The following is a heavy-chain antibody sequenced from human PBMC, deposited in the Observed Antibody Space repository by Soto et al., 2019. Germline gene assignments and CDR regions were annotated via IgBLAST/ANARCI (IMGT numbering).Heavy chain of an antibody. CDR2: MNTNSGDT. CDR3: ARAPLVGFSEWLPVYYNWFDP. V-gene: IGHV1-8*01. D-gene: IGHD3-3*01. J-gene: IGHJ5*02. Sequence: QVHLVQSGAEVKRPGASVTVSCRASGYTFTNYDINWVRQATGQGLEWMGWMNTNSGDTGYAQNFQGRVTMTRNTPTSTAYMELSILRSDDTAVYYCARAPLVGFSEWLPVYYNWFDPWGQGTLVTVSS. CDR1: GYTFTNYD.